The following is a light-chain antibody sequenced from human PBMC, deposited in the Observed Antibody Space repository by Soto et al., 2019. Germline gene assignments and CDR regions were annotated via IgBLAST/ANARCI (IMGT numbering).Light chain of an antibody. V-gene: IGKV3-20*01. CDR1: QSVTNSY. CDR2: GAS. J-gene: IGKJ1*01. CDR3: QQYNKWPLT. Sequence: DIVLTQSPGTLSLSPGERATLTCRASQSVTNSYVAWYQQKPGQAPRLLLYGASSRVTGIPDRFSGSGSGTDFTLSISRLQSEDFTVYYCQQYNKWPLTFGQGTKVEIK.